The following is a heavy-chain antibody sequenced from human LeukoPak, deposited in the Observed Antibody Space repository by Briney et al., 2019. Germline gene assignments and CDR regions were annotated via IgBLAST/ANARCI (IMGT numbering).Heavy chain of an antibody. V-gene: IGHV4-34*01. CDR2: INHSGST. CDR1: GGSFSGYY. J-gene: IGHJ4*02. D-gene: IGHD5-12*01. Sequence: SETLSLTCAVYGGSFSGYYWSWIRQPPGKGLEWIGEINHSGSTNYNPFLKSRVTISVDTSKNQFSLKLSSVTAADTAVYYCARDRGYSGYDSYFDYWGQGTLVTVSS. CDR3: ARDRGYSGYDSYFDY.